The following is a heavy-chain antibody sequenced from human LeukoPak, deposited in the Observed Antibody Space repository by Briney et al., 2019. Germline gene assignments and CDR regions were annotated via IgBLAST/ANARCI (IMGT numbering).Heavy chain of an antibody. Sequence: SETLSLTCAVYGGSFSGYYWSWIRQPPGKGLEWIGEINHSGSTNYNPSLKSRVTISVDTSKNQFSLKLSSVTAADTAVYYCARRQGIVVVPAASSWFDPWGQGTLVTVSS. D-gene: IGHD2-2*01. CDR3: ARRQGIVVVPAASSWFDP. V-gene: IGHV4-34*01. J-gene: IGHJ5*02. CDR1: GGSFSGYY. CDR2: INHSGST.